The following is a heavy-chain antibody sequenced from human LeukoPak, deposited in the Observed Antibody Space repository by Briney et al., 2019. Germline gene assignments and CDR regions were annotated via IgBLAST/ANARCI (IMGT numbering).Heavy chain of an antibody. CDR1: GGSVSSYY. CDR3: ARHPTERRYYYDSSGTGGAFDI. D-gene: IGHD3-22*01. Sequence: PSETLSLTCTVSGGSVSSYYWSWIRQPPGKGLEWIGYIYYTGSTNYNPSLKSRVTISVDTSKNQFSLKLSSVTAADTAVYYCARHPTERRYYYDSSGTGGAFDIWGQGTMVTVSS. J-gene: IGHJ3*02. V-gene: IGHV4-59*08. CDR2: IYYTGST.